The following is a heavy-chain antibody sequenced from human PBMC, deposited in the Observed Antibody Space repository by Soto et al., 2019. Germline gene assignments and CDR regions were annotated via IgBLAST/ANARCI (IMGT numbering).Heavy chain of an antibody. CDR2: IWYDGSNK. V-gene: IGHV3-33*01. CDR1: GFTFSNYG. D-gene: IGHD4-17*01. J-gene: IGHJ4*02. Sequence: QVQLVESGGGVVQPGMSLRLSCAASGFTFSNYGMHWVRQAPGKGLEWVAVIWYDGSNKYYADSVKGRFTISRDNSKNTRYLQMNTLRAEDTAVYYCARHKGGDPYYFDYWGQGTLVTVSS. CDR3: ARHKGGDPYYFDY.